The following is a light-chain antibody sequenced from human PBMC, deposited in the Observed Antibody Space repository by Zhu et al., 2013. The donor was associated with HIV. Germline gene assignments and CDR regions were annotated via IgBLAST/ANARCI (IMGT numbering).Light chain of an antibody. CDR3: QQYNNWPPT. CDR2: GAS. CDR1: QRVSSD. J-gene: IGKJ4*01. Sequence: EVVMTQSPGTLSVSPGERATLSCRASQRVSSDLAWYQQNPGQAPRLLIYGASSRATGIPARFSGSGSGTEFTLSISSLQSEDFAIYYCQQYNNWPPTFGGGTKVEI. V-gene: IGKV3-15*01.